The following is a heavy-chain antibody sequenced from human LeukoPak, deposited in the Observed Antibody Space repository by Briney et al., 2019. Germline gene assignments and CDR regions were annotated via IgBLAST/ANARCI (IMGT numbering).Heavy chain of an antibody. D-gene: IGHD4-23*01. Sequence: PGGSLRLSCAASGFTFSSYSMNWVRQAPGKGVEWVSYISSSSSTINYADSVKGRFTISTDNAKNSLYLQMNSLRAEDTAVYYCARDQTEFYGGNTYNWFDPWGQGTLVSVSS. V-gene: IGHV3-48*01. CDR3: ARDQTEFYGGNTYNWFDP. J-gene: IGHJ5*02. CDR1: GFTFSSYS. CDR2: ISSSSSTI.